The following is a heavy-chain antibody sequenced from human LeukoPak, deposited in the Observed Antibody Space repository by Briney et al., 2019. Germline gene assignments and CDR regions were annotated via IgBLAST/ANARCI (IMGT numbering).Heavy chain of an antibody. CDR1: GLTFSDYY. D-gene: IGHD7-27*01. V-gene: IGHV3-11*01. Sequence: GGSLRLSCAASGLTFSDYYMSWIRQAPGKGLEWISYISSSHSNIHYADSVKGRFTISRDNAKNSLYLQMNSLRPGDTAVYYCARTLGLRFFDLWGRGTLVTVSS. J-gene: IGHJ2*01. CDR2: ISSSHSNI. CDR3: ARTLGLRFFDL.